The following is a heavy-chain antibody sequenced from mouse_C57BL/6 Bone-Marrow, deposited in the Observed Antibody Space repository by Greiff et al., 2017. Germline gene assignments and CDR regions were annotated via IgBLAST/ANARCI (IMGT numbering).Heavy chain of an antibody. D-gene: IGHD2-4*01. CDR1: GYTFTSYW. CDR3: AIGDYDRGAWFAY. V-gene: IGHV1-74*01. J-gene: IGHJ3*01. CDR2: IHPSDSDT. Sequence: QVQLKQPGAELVKPGASVKVSCKASGYTFTSYWMHWVKQRPGQGLEWIGRIHPSDSDTNYNQKFKGKATLTVDKSSSTAYMQLSSLTSEDSAVYYCAIGDYDRGAWFAYWGQGTLVTVSA.